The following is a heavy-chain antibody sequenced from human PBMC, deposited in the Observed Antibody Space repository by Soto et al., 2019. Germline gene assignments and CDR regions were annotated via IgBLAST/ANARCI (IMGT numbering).Heavy chain of an antibody. CDR1: GGSISSYY. J-gene: IGHJ4*02. CDR2: IYYSGIT. CDR3: ARGGGVYYFDY. Sequence: SETLSLTCTVSGGSISSYYWSWIRQPPGKGLEWIGYIYYSGITDYNPSLKSRVTISVDTSKSQFSLKLSSVTAADTAVYYCARGGGVYYFDYWGQGTLXTVSS. V-gene: IGHV4-59*01. D-gene: IGHD2-8*02.